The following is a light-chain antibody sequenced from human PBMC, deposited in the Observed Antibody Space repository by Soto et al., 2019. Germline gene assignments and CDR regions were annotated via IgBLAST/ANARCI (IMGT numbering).Light chain of an antibody. V-gene: IGKV1-5*03. CDR3: QQYGRFLT. CDR2: RAS. CDR1: QSIDTA. Sequence: DIQMTQSPSTLSASVGDRVTITCRASQSIDTALAWYQQKPGKAPNLLIYRASNLESGVPSRFSGSGSGEEFTLAISSLQPDDFATYYCQQYGRFLTFGQGTKLELK. J-gene: IGKJ2*01.